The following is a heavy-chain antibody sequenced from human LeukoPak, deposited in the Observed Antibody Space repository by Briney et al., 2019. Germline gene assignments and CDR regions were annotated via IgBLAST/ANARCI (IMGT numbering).Heavy chain of an antibody. CDR2: IKQDGSEK. D-gene: IGHD5-18*01. J-gene: IGHJ4*02. CDR3: ASPGSVGDTGMPDY. CDR1: GFTFSGYS. V-gene: IGHV3-7*01. Sequence: GGSLRLSCGASGFTFSGYSMNWVRQAPGKGLEWVANIKQDGSEKYYVDSVKGRFTISRDNAKKSLYLHMNSLRAEDTAVYYCASPGSVGDTGMPDYWGQGTLVTVSS.